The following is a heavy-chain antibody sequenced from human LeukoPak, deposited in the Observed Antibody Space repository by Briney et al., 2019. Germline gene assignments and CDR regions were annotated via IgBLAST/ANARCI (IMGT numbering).Heavy chain of an antibody. CDR3: ARGEVVRGVTYFDY. D-gene: IGHD3-10*01. CDR1: GYTFTTYA. Sequence: ASVKVSCKASGYTFTTYAMHWVRQAPGQRLEWMGWINAGNGNTEYSQKFQGRVTITRDTSASTAYMELSSLRSEDTAVYYCARGEVVRGVTYFDYWGQGTLVTVSS. V-gene: IGHV1-3*01. CDR2: INAGNGNT. J-gene: IGHJ4*02.